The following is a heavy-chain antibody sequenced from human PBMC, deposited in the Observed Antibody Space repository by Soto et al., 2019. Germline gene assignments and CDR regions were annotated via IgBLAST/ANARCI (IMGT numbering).Heavy chain of an antibody. CDR2: IYWNDEK. J-gene: IGHJ4*02. CDR3: ARLYYYDSSGYYYFDY. Sequence: QITLKESGPTLVKPTQTLTLTCTFSGFSLSTSGVGVGWIRQPPGKALEWLALIYWNDEKRYSPSLKSRLTLTKDTSKNQVVLTMTNMDPVDTATYYCARLYYYDSSGYYYFDYWGQGTLVTVSA. D-gene: IGHD3-22*01. CDR1: GFSLSTSGVG. V-gene: IGHV2-5*01.